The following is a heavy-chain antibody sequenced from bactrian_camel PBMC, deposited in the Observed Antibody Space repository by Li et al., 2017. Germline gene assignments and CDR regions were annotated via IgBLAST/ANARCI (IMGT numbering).Heavy chain of an antibody. CDR1: GDIANYA. J-gene: IGHJ4*01. D-gene: IGHD2*01. V-gene: IGHV3S63*01. CDR2: IGRYDETT. Sequence: VQLVESGGESVQAGGSLRLSCAASGDIANYAMGWFRQAPGKEREGVAHIGRYDETTYTDAVKGRFTIARDNAKNTVYLQMNSLKPDDTAMYYCAANFGPYCSGPYLARRANFLGQGTQVT.